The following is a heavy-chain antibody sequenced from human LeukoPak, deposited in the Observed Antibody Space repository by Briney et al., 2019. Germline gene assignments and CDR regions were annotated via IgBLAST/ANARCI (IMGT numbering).Heavy chain of an antibody. V-gene: IGHV3-7*01. Sequence: GGSLRLSCAASGFTFSSYWMSWVRQAPGKGLEWVANIKEDGSEKYNVDSVKGRFTISRDNAKNSLYLQMNSLRAEDTAVYYCAELGITMIGGVWGKGTTVTISS. D-gene: IGHD3-10*02. J-gene: IGHJ6*04. CDR3: AELGITMIGGV. CDR1: GFTFSSYW. CDR2: IKEDGSEK.